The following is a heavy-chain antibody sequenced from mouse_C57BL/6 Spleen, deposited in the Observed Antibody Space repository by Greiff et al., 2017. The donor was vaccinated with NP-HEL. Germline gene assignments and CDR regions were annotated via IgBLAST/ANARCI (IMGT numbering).Heavy chain of an antibody. CDR2: ISSGGSYT. J-gene: IGHJ3*01. V-gene: IGHV5-6*01. CDR3: TRHENYDGTSRGFAY. CDR1: GFTFSSYG. D-gene: IGHD1-1*01. Sequence: EVKLVESGGDLVKPGGSLKLSCAASGFTFSSYGMSWVRQTPDKRLEWVATISSGGSYTYYPDSLKGRFTIPIDNAKNTLYLQLSSLKSEDTAMYCCTRHENYDGTSRGFAYWGQGTLVTVSA.